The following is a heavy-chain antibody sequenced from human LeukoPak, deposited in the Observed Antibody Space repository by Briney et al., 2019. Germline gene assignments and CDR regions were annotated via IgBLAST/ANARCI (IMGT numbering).Heavy chain of an antibody. Sequence: GASVKVCCKASGFTFTGYYMHWVRQAPGQGLGWMGWINPNSGGTNYPQKFQGRVTMTRDTSISTAYMELSRLRSDDTAVYYCARVSVVVTADYWGQGTLVTVSS. CDR3: ARVSVVVTADY. J-gene: IGHJ4*02. V-gene: IGHV1-2*02. CDR2: INPNSGGT. D-gene: IGHD2-21*02. CDR1: GFTFTGYY.